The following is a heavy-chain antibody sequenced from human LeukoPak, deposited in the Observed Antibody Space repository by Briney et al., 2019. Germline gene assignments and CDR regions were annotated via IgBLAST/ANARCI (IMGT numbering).Heavy chain of an antibody. CDR1: GDSINREIW. V-gene: IGHV4-4*02. Sequence: SETLSLTCAVSGDSINREIWWHWVRQPPGKGLEWIGEIHHGGSTYYKSSLRSRVTISVDKSRNHFSLEMNSVTAADTAVYYCAREIPVFFASTLDSWGQGILVTVSS. CDR3: AREIPVFFASTLDS. J-gene: IGHJ4*02. CDR2: IHHGGST. D-gene: IGHD2-2*01.